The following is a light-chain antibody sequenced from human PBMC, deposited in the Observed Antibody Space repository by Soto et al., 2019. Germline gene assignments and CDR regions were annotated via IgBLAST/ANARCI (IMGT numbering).Light chain of an antibody. J-gene: IGKJ2*01. CDR2: AAS. CDR1: QGISSY. V-gene: IGKV1-8*01. Sequence: AIRVTQSPSSFSASTGDRVTITCRASQGISSYLAWYQQKPGKAPKLLIYAASTLQSGVPSRFSGSGSGTDFTLTISCLQSEDFATYYCQQCYSYPYTFGQGTKLEIK. CDR3: QQCYSYPYT.